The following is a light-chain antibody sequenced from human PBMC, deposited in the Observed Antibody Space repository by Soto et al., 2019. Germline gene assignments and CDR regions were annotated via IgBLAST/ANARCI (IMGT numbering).Light chain of an antibody. CDR3: QQYGSSLFT. V-gene: IGKV3-20*01. J-gene: IGKJ3*01. CDR2: GAS. CDR1: QSVSSSY. Sequence: EIVLTQSPGTLSLSPGERATLSCRASQSVSSSYSAWYQQKPGQAPRLLIYGASIRATGIPDRFSGSGSGTDFTLTISRLEPEDFAVYYCQQYGSSLFTFGPGTKVDIK.